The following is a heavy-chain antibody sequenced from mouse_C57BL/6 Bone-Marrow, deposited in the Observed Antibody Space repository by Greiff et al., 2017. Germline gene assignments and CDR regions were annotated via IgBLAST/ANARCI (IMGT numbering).Heavy chain of an antibody. CDR2: ISSGGSYT. Sequence: DVKLVESGGDLVKPGGSLKLSCAASGFTFSSYGMSWVRQTPDKRLEWVATISSGGSYTYYPDSVKGRFTISRDNAKNTLYLQMSSLKSEDTAMYYCARRPDYYGSSYFDYWCQGTTLTVSS. CDR1: GFTFSSYG. J-gene: IGHJ2*01. D-gene: IGHD1-1*01. V-gene: IGHV5-6*02. CDR3: ARRPDYYGSSYFDY.